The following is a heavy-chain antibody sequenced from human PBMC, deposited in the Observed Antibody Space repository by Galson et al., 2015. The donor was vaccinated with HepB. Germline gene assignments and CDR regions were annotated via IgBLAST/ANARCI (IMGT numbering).Heavy chain of an antibody. CDR3: TTGIAARPSWLWKYYYYYYMDV. Sequence: SLRLSCAASGFTFSNAWMSWVRQAPGKGLEWVGRIKSKTDGGTTDYAAPVKGRFTISRDDSKNTLYLQMNSLKTEDTAVYYCTTGIAARPSWLWKYYYYYYMDVWGKGTTVTVSS. V-gene: IGHV3-15*01. CDR1: GFTFSNAW. CDR2: IKSKTDGGTT. J-gene: IGHJ6*03. D-gene: IGHD6-6*01.